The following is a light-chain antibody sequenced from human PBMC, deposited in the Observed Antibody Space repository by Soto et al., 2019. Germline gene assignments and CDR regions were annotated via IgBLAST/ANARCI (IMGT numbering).Light chain of an antibody. CDR1: QSVGSL. J-gene: IGKJ5*01. Sequence: EIVLTQSPATLSLSPGEGATLSCRASQSVGSLLAWYQQKPGQAPRLVIYDASNRATGIPARFSGSGSGTAFTLTISSLEPADFAVYYCQQRSNWPITFGQGTRLEIK. V-gene: IGKV3-11*01. CDR2: DAS. CDR3: QQRSNWPIT.